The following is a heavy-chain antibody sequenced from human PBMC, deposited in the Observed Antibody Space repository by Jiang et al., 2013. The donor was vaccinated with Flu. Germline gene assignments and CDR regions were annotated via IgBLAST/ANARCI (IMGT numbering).Heavy chain of an antibody. J-gene: IGHJ4*02. D-gene: IGHD3-9*01. V-gene: IGHV1-46*03. CDR2: INPSGGST. CDR3: ARAGVLRYFDWLSSFDY. Sequence: SGAEVKKPGASVKVSCKASGYTFTSYYMHWVRQAPGQGLEWMGIINPSGGSTSYAQKFQGRVTMTRDTSTSTVYMELSSLRSEDTAVYYCARAGVLRYFDWLSSFDYWGQGTLVTVSS. CDR1: GYTFTSYY.